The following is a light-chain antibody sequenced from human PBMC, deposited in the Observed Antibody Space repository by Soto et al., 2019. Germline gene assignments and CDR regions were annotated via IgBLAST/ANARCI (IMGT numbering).Light chain of an antibody. CDR2: AAS. CDR3: QQSYNTPRT. V-gene: IGKV1-39*01. CDR1: QSISNY. J-gene: IGKJ1*01. Sequence: IQMTRSPSARSASVADRVSITCRASQSISNYLNWYQQKPGKAPKVLIYAASSLQSGVPSRFSGSGFGTDFTLTISSLQPEDFATYYCQQSYNTPRTFGQGTKVDIK.